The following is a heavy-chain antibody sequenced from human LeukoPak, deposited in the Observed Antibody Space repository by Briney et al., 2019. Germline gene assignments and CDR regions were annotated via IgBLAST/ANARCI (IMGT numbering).Heavy chain of an antibody. CDR3: ARDSNSGWYHNY. V-gene: IGHV3-53*01. Sequence: PGGSLRLSCAASGFSVSSDYFSWVRQAPGKGLEWVSLIYTSGSTYYADSVKGRFTISRDISKNTVYLQMNSLRAEDTALYYCARDSNSGWYHNYWGQGTMVTVSS. D-gene: IGHD6-19*01. CDR1: GFSVSSDY. J-gene: IGHJ3*01. CDR2: IYTSGST.